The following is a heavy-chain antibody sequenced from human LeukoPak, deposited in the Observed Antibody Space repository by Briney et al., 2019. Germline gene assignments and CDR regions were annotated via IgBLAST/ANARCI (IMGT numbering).Heavy chain of an antibody. CDR3: ARTRRDGYNYFDY. V-gene: IGHV4-59*01. J-gene: IGHJ4*02. CDR1: GDSISSYY. Sequence: SETLSLTCSVSGDSISSYYWSWIRQPPGKGLEWIGYIYSSGSTNYNPSLKSRVTISVDTSKNQFSLNLGSVTAADTAVYYCARTRRDGYNYFDYWGQGALVTVSS. D-gene: IGHD5-24*01. CDR2: IYSSGST.